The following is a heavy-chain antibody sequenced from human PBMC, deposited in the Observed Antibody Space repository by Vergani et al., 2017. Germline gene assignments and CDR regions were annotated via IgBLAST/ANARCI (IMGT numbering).Heavy chain of an antibody. J-gene: IGHJ6*03. CDR1: GDSVSSGSYY. CDR2: VYYSGST. Sequence: QVQLQESGPGLVKPAETLSLTCTVSGDSVSSGSYYWTWVRQPPGKGLEWIGYVYYSGSTKYNPSLKSRVNISVDTSKNQFSLELRFVTAADTAVYYCARDREVAARLHYYYYMDVWGKGTTVTVSS. D-gene: IGHD6-6*01. CDR3: ARDREVAARLHYYYYMDV. V-gene: IGHV4-61*01.